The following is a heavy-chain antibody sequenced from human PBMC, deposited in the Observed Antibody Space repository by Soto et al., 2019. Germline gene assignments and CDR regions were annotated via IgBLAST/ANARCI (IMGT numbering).Heavy chain of an antibody. CDR1: GGTFSTYG. J-gene: IGHJ4*02. Sequence: QVQLEQSGGEVKQPGSSVRVSCKTSGGTFSTYGINWVRQAPGQGLEWMGAIIPLFGTADYSQKFQGRVTITADESTSTAYMELSSLRFDDTAVYFCARPKGTYSSGYYYFDFWGQGTLVTVSS. D-gene: IGHD6-19*01. CDR3: ARPKGTYSSGYYYFDF. V-gene: IGHV1-69*01. CDR2: IIPLFGTA.